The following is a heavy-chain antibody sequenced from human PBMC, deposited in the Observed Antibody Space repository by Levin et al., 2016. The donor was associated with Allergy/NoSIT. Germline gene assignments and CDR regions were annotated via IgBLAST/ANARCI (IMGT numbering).Heavy chain of an antibody. J-gene: IGHJ4*02. CDR1: GFTFNSYS. V-gene: IGHV3-21*01. D-gene: IGHD3-22*01. CDR3: ARPRYDSSGSPIDY. CDR2: ISSGDSGGSDT. Sequence: GGSLRLSCAASGFTFNSYSMHWLRQAPGRGPEWISFISSGDSGGSDTYYSDSVKGRFTISRDNAKDSLYLQMNKLRAEDTGVYHCARPRYDSSGSPIDYWGQGTLVTVSS.